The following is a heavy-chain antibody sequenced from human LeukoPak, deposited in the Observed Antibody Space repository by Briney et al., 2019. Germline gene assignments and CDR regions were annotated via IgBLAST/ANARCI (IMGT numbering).Heavy chain of an antibody. D-gene: IGHD3-22*01. CDR1: GGSFSGYY. V-gene: IGHV4-34*01. Sequence: SETLSLTCAVYGGSFSGYYWSWIRQPPGKGLEWIGEINHSGSTNYNPSLKSRVTISVDTSKNQFSLKLSSVTAADTAVYYCARGSPMHYYDSSGTRKAFDIWGQGTMVTVSS. J-gene: IGHJ3*02. CDR2: INHSGST. CDR3: ARGSPMHYYDSSGTRKAFDI.